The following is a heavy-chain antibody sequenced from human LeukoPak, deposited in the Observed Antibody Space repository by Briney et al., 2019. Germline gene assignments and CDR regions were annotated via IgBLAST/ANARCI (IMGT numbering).Heavy chain of an antibody. Sequence: RGSLPLSCAASGFTFNTYGMNWVGQAPGKGLEGVSAISGSGGSTYYPDSVKGRFTISRDNSNYTLYLQKNSLSAEDTAIYYCAKDMTGGWQLLYYFDYWGQGTLVTVSS. CDR3: AKDMTGGWQLLYYFDY. J-gene: IGHJ4*02. CDR1: GFTFNTYG. CDR2: ISGSGGST. D-gene: IGHD2-15*01. V-gene: IGHV3-23*01.